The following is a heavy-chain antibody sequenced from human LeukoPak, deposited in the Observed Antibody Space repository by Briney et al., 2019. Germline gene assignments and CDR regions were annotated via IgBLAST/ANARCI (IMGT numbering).Heavy chain of an antibody. CDR1: GFTYSSYE. D-gene: IGHD4-17*01. CDR3: ARSYGDYLLFDY. Sequence: GGSLRLSCAASGFTYSSYEMNWVRQAPGNGLEWVSYISSSGSTIYYADSVKGRFTISRDNAKNSLYLQMNSLRAEDTAVYYCARSYGDYLLFDYWGQGTLVTVSS. J-gene: IGHJ4*02. V-gene: IGHV3-48*03. CDR2: ISSSGSTI.